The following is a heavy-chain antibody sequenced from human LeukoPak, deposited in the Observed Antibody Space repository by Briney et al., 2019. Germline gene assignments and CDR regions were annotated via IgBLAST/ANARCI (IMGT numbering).Heavy chain of an antibody. Sequence: ASVKVSCKASGYTXTGYYMHWVRQAPGQGLEWMGWINPNSDGTNYAQKFQGRVTMTRDTSISTAYMELSRLRSDDTAVYYCARDHYDSSGYYIGYDAFDIWGQGTMVTVSS. CDR3: ARDHYDSSGYYIGYDAFDI. V-gene: IGHV1-2*02. J-gene: IGHJ3*02. CDR2: INPNSDGT. D-gene: IGHD3-22*01. CDR1: GYTXTGYY.